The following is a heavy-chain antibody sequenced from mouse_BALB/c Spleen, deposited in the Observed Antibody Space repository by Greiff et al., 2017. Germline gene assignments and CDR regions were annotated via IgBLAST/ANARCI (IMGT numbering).Heavy chain of an antibody. CDR1: GFTFSSFG. CDR2: ISSGSSTI. Sequence: EVQRVESGGGLVQPGGSRKLSCAASGFTFSSFGMHWVRQAPEKGLEWVAYISSGSSTIYYADTVKGRFTISRDNPKNTLFLQMTSLRSEDTAMYYCARGGDSYYFDYWGQGTTLTVSS. V-gene: IGHV5-17*02. D-gene: IGHD3-3*01. CDR3: ARGGDSYYFDY. J-gene: IGHJ2*01.